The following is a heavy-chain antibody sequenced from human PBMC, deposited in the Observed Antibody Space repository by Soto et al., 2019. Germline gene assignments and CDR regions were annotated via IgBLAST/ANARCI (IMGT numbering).Heavy chain of an antibody. CDR2: IYYSGST. V-gene: IGHV4-61*01. J-gene: IGHJ6*02. Sequence: SETLSLTCTVSGGSVSSGSYYWSWIRQPPGKGLECIGYIYYSGSTNYNPSLKSRVTISVDTSKNQFSLKLSSVTAADTAVYYCASDWNDEGDYYYGMDVWGQGTTVTVSS. CDR3: ASDWNDEGDYYYGMDV. D-gene: IGHD1-1*01. CDR1: GGSVSSGSYY.